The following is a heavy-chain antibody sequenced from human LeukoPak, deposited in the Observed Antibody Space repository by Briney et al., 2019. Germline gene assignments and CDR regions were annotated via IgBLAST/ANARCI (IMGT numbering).Heavy chain of an antibody. Sequence: GGSLRLSCSASGFTFSSYAMHWVRQAPGKGLEYVSVISSNGGSTYYADSVKGRFTISRDNSKNTLSLQMSSLRAEDTAVYFCVRGYSFGPYGMDVWGQGTTVTVSS. J-gene: IGHJ6*02. CDR2: ISSNGGST. CDR1: GFTFSSYA. V-gene: IGHV3-64D*06. CDR3: VRGYSFGPYGMDV. D-gene: IGHD2-15*01.